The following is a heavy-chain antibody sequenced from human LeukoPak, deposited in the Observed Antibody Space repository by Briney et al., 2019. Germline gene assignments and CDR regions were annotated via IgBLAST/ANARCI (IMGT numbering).Heavy chain of an antibody. CDR3: ARAITVFGVAHYYYMDV. CDR2: IYTSGSA. CDR1: GDSISNYY. D-gene: IGHD3-3*01. Sequence: SETLSLTYTVSGDSISNYYWTWIRQAAGKGLEWIGRIYTSGSAIYNPSLKSRLTMSLDTSKNQFSLKLSSVTAADTAVYYCARAITVFGVAHYYYMDVWGKGTTVTVSS. V-gene: IGHV4-4*07. J-gene: IGHJ6*03.